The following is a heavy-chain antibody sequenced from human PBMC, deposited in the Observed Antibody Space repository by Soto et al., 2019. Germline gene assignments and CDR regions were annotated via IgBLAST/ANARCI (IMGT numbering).Heavy chain of an antibody. CDR2: IYYSGST. V-gene: IGHV4-59*01. CDR1: GGSISSYY. D-gene: IGHD5-12*01. J-gene: IGHJ4*02. CDR3: ARKGGYSGYDYTFGAFDY. Sequence: SETLSLTCTVSGGSISSYYWSWIRQPPGKGLEWIGYIYYSGSTNYNPSLKSRVTISVDTSKNQFSLKLSSVTAADTAVYYCARKGGYSGYDYTFGAFDYWGQGTLVTVSS.